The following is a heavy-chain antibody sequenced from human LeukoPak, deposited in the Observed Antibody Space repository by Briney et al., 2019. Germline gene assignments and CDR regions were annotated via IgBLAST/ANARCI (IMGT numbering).Heavy chain of an antibody. J-gene: IGHJ4*02. CDR3: ARDQGYCSGGSCYEPIDY. CDR2: TYYRSKRYN. Sequence: SQTLSLTCAISGDSVSSNSAAWNWIRQSPSRGLEWLGRTYYRSKRYNDYAVSVKSRITINPDTSKNQFSLQLNSVTPEDTAVYYCARDQGYCSGGSCYEPIDYWGQGTLVTVSS. D-gene: IGHD2-15*01. CDR1: GDSVSSNSAA. V-gene: IGHV6-1*01.